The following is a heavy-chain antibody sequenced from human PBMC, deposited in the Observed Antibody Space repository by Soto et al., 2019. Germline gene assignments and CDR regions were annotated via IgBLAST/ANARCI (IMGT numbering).Heavy chain of an antibody. CDR1: EFTFNTYW. CDR3: ARDWGTPGRGSAVGYYYHYGMDV. J-gene: IGHJ6*02. D-gene: IGHD6-19*01. V-gene: IGHV3-7*05. CDR2: IKDDGSEK. Sequence: EVQLVESGGGLVQPGGSLRLSCVASEFTFNTYWMNWVCQAPGRGLEWVANIKDDGSEKNYVESVKGRFTISRDNAKNSLYLQMTSLRGEDTAVYFCARDWGTPGRGSAVGYYYHYGMDVGGQGTTVTVSS.